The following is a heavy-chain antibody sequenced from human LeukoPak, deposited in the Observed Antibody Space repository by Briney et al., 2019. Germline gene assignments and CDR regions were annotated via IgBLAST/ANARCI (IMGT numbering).Heavy chain of an antibody. CDR3: ARGPTYYDILTGYYRGRTDLDY. CDR1: GFSFSDYY. D-gene: IGHD3-9*01. CDR2: ISNSGSSI. V-gene: IGHV3-11*01. J-gene: IGHJ4*02. Sequence: PGGSLRLSCAASGFSFSDYYMSWIRQAPGKGLEWVSHISNSGSSIYYAESVKGRFTMSRDNAKNSLYLQMNSLRAEDTAVYYCARGPTYYDILTGYYRGRTDLDYWGQGTLVTVSS.